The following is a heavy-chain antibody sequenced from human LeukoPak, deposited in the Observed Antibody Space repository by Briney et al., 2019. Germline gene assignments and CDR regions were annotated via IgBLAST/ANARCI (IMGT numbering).Heavy chain of an antibody. D-gene: IGHD6-19*01. CDR3: ARGESSGWYHFDY. CDR1: GGTFSSYA. Sequence: GASVTVSCKASGGTFSSYAISWVRQAPGQGLEWMGGIIPIFGTANYAQKFQGRVTITADESTSTAYMELSSLRSEDTAVYYCARGESSGWYHFDYWGQGTLVTVSS. CDR2: IIPIFGTA. J-gene: IGHJ4*02. V-gene: IGHV1-69*01.